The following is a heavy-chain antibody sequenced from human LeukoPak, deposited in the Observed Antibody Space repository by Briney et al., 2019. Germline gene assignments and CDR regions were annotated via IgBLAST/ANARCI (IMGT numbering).Heavy chain of an antibody. CDR1: GGSISSYY. V-gene: IGHV4-59*01. J-gene: IGHJ3*02. CDR3: ARDLATAATADRAFDI. CDR2: IYYSGST. D-gene: IGHD6-13*01. Sequence: SETLSLTCTVSGGSISSYYWSWVRQPPGKGLEWIWYIYYSGSTNYNPSLKNRVTISVDTSKNQFSLKLSSVTAADTAVYYCARDLATAATADRAFDIWGQGTMVTVSS.